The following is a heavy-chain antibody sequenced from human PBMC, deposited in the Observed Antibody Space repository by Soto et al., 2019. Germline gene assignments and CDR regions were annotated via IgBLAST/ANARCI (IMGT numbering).Heavy chain of an antibody. J-gene: IGHJ3*02. CDR1: GGTFSSYA. D-gene: IGHD2-2*01. V-gene: IGHV1-69*13. Sequence: SVKVSCQASGGTFSSYAIRWVRQAPGQGLEWMGGIIPIFGTANYAQKFQGRVTITADESTSTAYMELSSLRSEDTAVYYCAREIVVVPAAPPGAFDIWGQGTMVTVSS. CDR3: AREIVVVPAAPPGAFDI. CDR2: IIPIFGTA.